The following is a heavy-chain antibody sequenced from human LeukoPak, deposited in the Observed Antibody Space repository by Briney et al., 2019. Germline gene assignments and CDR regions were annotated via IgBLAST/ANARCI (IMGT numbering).Heavy chain of an antibody. CDR1: GFTFRSYS. V-gene: IGHV3-23*01. J-gene: IGHJ4*02. CDR3: AKAAGSGWLTYFDY. Sequence: PGGSLRLSCSASGFTFRSYSMNWVRQAPGKGLEWVSAISGSGGSTYYADSVKGRFTISRDNSKNTLYLQMNSLRAEDTAVYYCAKAAGSGWLTYFDYWGQGTLVTVSS. CDR2: ISGSGGST. D-gene: IGHD6-19*01.